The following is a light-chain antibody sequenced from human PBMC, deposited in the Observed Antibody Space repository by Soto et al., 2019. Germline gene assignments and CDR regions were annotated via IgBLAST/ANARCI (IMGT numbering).Light chain of an antibody. CDR1: QTVRNNY. Sequence: EFVLTQSPGTLSLSPGERATLSCRASQTVRNNYLAWYQQKPGQAPRLLIYGASSRATGIPDRFSGSGSGTDFTLTISRVEPEDFAMYYCQQFGSPPITFGQGTRLEIK. J-gene: IGKJ5*01. CDR3: QQFGSPPIT. V-gene: IGKV3-20*01. CDR2: GAS.